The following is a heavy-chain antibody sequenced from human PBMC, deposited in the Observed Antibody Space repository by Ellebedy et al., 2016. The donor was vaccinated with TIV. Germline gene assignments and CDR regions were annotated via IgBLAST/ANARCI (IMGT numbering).Heavy chain of an antibody. V-gene: IGHV3-21*01. CDR1: GFTFSSYT. D-gene: IGHD2-21*02. CDR2: ISRTNTYI. J-gene: IGHJ4*02. Sequence: GGSLRLXXAASGFTFSSYTMGWVRQAPGKGLEWVSSISRTNTYIDYADSVKGRFTISRDNARNSLYLQMSSLGAEDTAIYYCARDGPAYCGGDCYAFDCWGQGTLVTVSS. CDR3: ARDGPAYCGGDCYAFDC.